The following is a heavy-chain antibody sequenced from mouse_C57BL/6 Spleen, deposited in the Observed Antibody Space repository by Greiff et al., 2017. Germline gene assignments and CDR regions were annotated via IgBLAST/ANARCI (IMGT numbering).Heavy chain of an antibody. CDR1: GYTFTSYW. V-gene: IGHV1-72*01. J-gene: IGHJ2*01. Sequence: VQLQQPGAELVKPGASVKLSCKASGYTFTSYWMHWVKQRPGRGLEWIGRIAPNSGGTKYNEKFKSKATLTVDKPSSTAYMQLSSLTSEDSAVYYCARSRYYGSSYYFDYWGQGTTLTVSS. D-gene: IGHD1-1*01. CDR3: ARSRYYGSSYYFDY. CDR2: IAPNSGGT.